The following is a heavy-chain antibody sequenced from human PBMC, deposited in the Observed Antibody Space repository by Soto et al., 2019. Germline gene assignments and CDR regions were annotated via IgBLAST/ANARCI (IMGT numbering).Heavy chain of an antibody. CDR1: GFTFSSYA. V-gene: IGHV3-23*01. J-gene: IGHJ6*02. CDR2: ISGSGGST. Sequence: GGSLRLSCAASGFTFSSYAMSWVRQAPGKGLEWVSAISGSGGSTYYADYVKGRFTISRDNSKNTLYLQMNSLRAEDTAVYYCAKDLDVLRFLEWSLYGMDVWGQGTTVTVSS. D-gene: IGHD3-3*01. CDR3: AKDLDVLRFLEWSLYGMDV.